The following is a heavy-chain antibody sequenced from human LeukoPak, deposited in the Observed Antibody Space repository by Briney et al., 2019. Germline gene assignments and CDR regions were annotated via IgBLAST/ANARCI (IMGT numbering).Heavy chain of an antibody. V-gene: IGHV4-34*01. Sequence: PSETLSLTCAVYGGSFSGYYWSWIRQPPGKGLEWIGEINHSGSTNYNPSLKSRVTISVDTSKNQFSLKLSSVTAADTAVYYCAGGCCSSNRYYGMDVWGQGTTVTVSS. J-gene: IGHJ6*02. CDR2: INHSGST. CDR3: AGGCCSSNRYYGMDV. D-gene: IGHD2-2*01. CDR1: GGSFSGYY.